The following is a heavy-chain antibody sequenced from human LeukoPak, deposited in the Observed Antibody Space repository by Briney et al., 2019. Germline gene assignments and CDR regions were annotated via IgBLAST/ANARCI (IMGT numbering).Heavy chain of an antibody. CDR2: ISSGSSYI. Sequence: PGGSLRLSCTASGFTFSSYSMNWVRQAPGKGLEWVSSISSGSSYIYYADSVKGRFTISRDNAKNSLYLQMTSLRAEDTAVYYCARSSSVNYDSSGYSALDYWGQGTVVTVSS. CDR3: ARSSSVNYDSSGYSALDY. V-gene: IGHV3-21*01. D-gene: IGHD3-22*01. J-gene: IGHJ4*02. CDR1: GFTFSSYS.